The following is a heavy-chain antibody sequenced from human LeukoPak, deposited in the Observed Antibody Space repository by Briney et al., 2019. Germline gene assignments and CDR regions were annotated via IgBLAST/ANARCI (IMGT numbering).Heavy chain of an antibody. Sequence: GGSLRLSCAASGFSFDDYAMHWVRQARGKGLEWVSAISWNGNSIVYADSVKGRFTIARDNAKNSLYLQMNSLRAEDTALYCCAKGEGSGIHYYSMDVWGQGTTVTVSS. D-gene: IGHD3-10*01. CDR2: ISWNGNSI. CDR3: AKGEGSGIHYYSMDV. J-gene: IGHJ6*02. V-gene: IGHV3-9*01. CDR1: GFSFDDYA.